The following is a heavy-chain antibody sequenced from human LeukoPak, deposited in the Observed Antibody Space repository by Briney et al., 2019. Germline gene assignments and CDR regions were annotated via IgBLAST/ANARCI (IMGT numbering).Heavy chain of an antibody. J-gene: IGHJ4*02. V-gene: IGHV3-48*04. CDR2: ISSSSSTI. D-gene: IGHD1-26*01. CDR3: ARAPFGVYRGSYWDY. CDR1: GFTFSSYS. Sequence: GGSLRLSCAVSGFTFSSYSMNWVRQAPGKGLEWVSYISSSSSTIYYADSVKGRFTISRDNAKNSLYLQMNSLRAEDTAVYYCARAPFGVYRGSYWDYWGQGTLVTVSS.